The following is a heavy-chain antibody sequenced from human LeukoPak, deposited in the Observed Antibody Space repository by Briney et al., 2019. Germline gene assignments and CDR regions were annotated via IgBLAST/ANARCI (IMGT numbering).Heavy chain of an antibody. CDR2: IIPIFGTA. V-gene: IGHV1-69*13. D-gene: IGHD6-13*01. CDR3: ARLSRQQLVSNSDDAFDI. CDR1: GYTFTSYG. J-gene: IGHJ3*02. Sequence: SVKVSCKASGYTFTSYGISWVRQAPGQGLEWTGGIIPIFGTANYAQKFQGRVTITADESTSTAYMELSSLRSEDTAVYYCARLSRQQLVSNSDDAFDIWGQGTMVTVSS.